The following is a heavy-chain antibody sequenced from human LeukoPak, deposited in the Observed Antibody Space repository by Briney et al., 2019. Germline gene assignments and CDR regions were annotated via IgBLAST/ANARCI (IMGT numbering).Heavy chain of an antibody. D-gene: IGHD3-10*01. CDR3: ARGGSSSPFDP. J-gene: IGHJ5*02. V-gene: IGHV3-74*01. Sequence: PGGSLRLSCTASGFHFRSYWMHWVRHAPGKGLVWVSRINSDGNSLSYADSVQGRFTISRDNAKNSLYLQMNSLRAEDTAVYYCARGGSSSPFDPWGQGTLVTVSS. CDR1: GFHFRSYW. CDR2: INSDGNSL.